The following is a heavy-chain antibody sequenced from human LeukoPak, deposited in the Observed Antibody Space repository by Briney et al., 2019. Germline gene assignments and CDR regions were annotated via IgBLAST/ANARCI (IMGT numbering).Heavy chain of an antibody. Sequence: PGGSLRLSCVASGFTFSSYGMHWVRQAPGKGLEWVAVISYDGCNKYYADSVKGRFTISGDNSKNTLYLQMNSLRAEDTAVYYCAKDIEYCSGGSCYPDASDIWGQGTMVTVSS. CDR1: GFTFSSYG. V-gene: IGHV3-30*18. D-gene: IGHD2-15*01. CDR2: ISYDGCNK. CDR3: AKDIEYCSGGSCYPDASDI. J-gene: IGHJ3*02.